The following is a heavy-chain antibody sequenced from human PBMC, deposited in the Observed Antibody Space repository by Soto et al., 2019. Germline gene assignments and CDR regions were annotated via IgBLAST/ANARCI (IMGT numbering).Heavy chain of an antibody. V-gene: IGHV3-23*01. CDR2: ISGGDGST. D-gene: IGHD1-1*01. CDR1: GFTFSNYA. CDR3: AKANRESNYYFDY. J-gene: IGHJ4*02. Sequence: EVQLLESGGNLIQPGGSLRLSCASSGFTFSNYAMSWVRQAPGKGLEWVSSISGGDGSTYYADSVKGRFTISRDISTNTLYLQMNSLRVEDTAVYYCAKANRESNYYFDYWGQGTLVTVSS.